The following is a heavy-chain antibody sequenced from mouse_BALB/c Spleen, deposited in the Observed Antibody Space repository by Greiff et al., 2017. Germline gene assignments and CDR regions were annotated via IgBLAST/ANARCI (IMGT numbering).Heavy chain of an antibody. V-gene: IGHV1-20*02. CDR3: ARLDGYYYAMDY. CDR2: INPYNGDT. Sequence: EVQLQQSGPELVKPGASVKISCKASGYSFTGYFMNWVMQSHGKSLEWIGRINPYNGDTFYNQKFKGKASLTVDKSSSTAHMELRSLASEDSAVYYCARLDGYYYAMDYWGQGTSVTVSS. CDR1: GYSFTGYF. J-gene: IGHJ4*01. D-gene: IGHD2-3*01.